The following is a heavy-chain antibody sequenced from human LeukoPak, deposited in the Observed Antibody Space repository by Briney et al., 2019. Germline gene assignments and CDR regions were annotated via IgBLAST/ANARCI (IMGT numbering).Heavy chain of an antibody. J-gene: IGHJ4*02. D-gene: IGHD3-22*01. CDR2: INPSGGST. V-gene: IGHV1-46*01. CDR3: ARGDSSGYYFDY. Sequence: ASVKVSSMASGYTFTSYFFHWVRQAPGQGLEWMGIINPSGGSTSYAQKFQGRVTTTRHMSTSTVYMELSSLRSEDTAVYYCARGDSSGYYFDYWGQGTLVTVSS. CDR1: GYTFTSYF.